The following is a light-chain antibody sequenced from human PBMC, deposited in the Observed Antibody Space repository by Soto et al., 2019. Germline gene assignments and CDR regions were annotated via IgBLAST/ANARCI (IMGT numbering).Light chain of an antibody. CDR2: DVS. V-gene: IGLV2-14*01. CDR1: SSDVGGYNY. Sequence: QSALTQPASVSGSPGQSITISCTGTSSDVGGYNYVSWYQQHPGKVPKLIIYDVSHRPSRVSNRFSGSKSGNTASLTISGLEAEAEADYYCSSYTGSTPIVFGGGTKLTVL. CDR3: SSYTGSTPIV. J-gene: IGLJ3*02.